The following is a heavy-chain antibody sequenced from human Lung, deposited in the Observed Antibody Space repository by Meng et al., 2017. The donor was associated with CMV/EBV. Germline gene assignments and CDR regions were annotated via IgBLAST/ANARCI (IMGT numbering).Heavy chain of an antibody. CDR1: GYSISSGYY. Sequence: GSLRLSCTVSGYSISSGYYWGWIRQHPGKGLEWIGSIYHSGSTYYNPSLKSRVTISVDTSKNQFSLKVSSVTAADTAGYHCARSSSTVFWFDPWGQGTLVTVSS. D-gene: IGHD4-11*01. J-gene: IGHJ5*02. CDR3: ARSSSTVFWFDP. CDR2: IYHSGST. V-gene: IGHV4-38-2*02.